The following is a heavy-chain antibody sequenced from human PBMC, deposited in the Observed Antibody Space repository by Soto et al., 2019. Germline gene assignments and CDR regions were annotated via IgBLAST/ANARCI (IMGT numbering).Heavy chain of an antibody. CDR2: ISYDGSNK. Sequence: PGGSLRLSCAASGFTFSSYAMNWVRQAPGKGLEWVAVISYDGSNKYYADSVKGRFTISRDNSKNTLYLQMNSLRAEDTAVYYCTSGYYHDYWGQGTLVTVSS. J-gene: IGHJ4*02. V-gene: IGHV3-30*04. CDR3: TSGYYHDY. D-gene: IGHD3-22*01. CDR1: GFTFSSYA.